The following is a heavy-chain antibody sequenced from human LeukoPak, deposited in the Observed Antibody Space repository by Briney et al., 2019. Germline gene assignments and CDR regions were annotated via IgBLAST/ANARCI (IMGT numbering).Heavy chain of an antibody. CDR1: GFTFSSYG. J-gene: IGHJ2*01. Sequence: GGSLRLSCAASGFTFSSYGMHWVRQAPGKGLEWVAVIWYDGSNKYYADSVKGRFTISRDNSKNTLYLQMNSLRAEDTAVYYCARRRRPAEYYGDYGWYFDLWGRGTLVTVSS. CDR3: ARRRRPAEYYGDYGWYFDL. D-gene: IGHD4-17*01. V-gene: IGHV3-33*01. CDR2: IWYDGSNK.